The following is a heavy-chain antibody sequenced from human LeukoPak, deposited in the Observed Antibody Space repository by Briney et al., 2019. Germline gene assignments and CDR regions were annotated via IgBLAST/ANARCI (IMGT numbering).Heavy chain of an antibody. CDR3: ARDMWDIVVVPAAISYNWFDP. J-gene: IGHJ5*02. CDR1: GYTFTSYG. D-gene: IGHD2-2*02. V-gene: IGHV1-18*01. Sequence: GASVKVSCKASGYTFTSYGISWVRQAPGQGLEWMGWISAYNGNTNYAQKLQGRVTMTTDTSTSTAYMELRSLRSDDTAVYYCARDMWDIVVVPAAISYNWFDPWGQGTLVTVSS. CDR2: ISAYNGNT.